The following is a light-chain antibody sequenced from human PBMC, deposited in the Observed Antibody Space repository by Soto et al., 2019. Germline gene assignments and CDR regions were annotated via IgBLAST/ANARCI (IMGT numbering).Light chain of an antibody. Sequence: EIVMTQSPATLSVSTGERATLSCRASQSVSSNLAWYQQKPGQAPRLLIYGASTRATGIPARFSGSGSGTEFTLTISSLPSEDFAVYYCQQYNNWPGTFGQGTKVDIK. V-gene: IGKV3-15*01. CDR2: GAS. CDR3: QQYNNWPGT. CDR1: QSVSSN. J-gene: IGKJ1*01.